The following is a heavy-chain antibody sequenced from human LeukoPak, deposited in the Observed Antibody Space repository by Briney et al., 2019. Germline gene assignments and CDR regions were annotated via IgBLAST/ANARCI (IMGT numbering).Heavy chain of an antibody. CDR3: AREATMVRGIIDWYFDY. D-gene: IGHD3-10*01. CDR1: GGSFSGYY. CDR2: INHGGST. V-gene: IGHV4-34*01. J-gene: IGHJ4*02. Sequence: SETLSLTCAIYGGSFSGYYWSWIRQSPGKGLEWIGEINHGGSTNCNPSLKSRVTISVDTSKNHFSLNLTSVTAADTAVYYCAREATMVRGIIDWYFDYWGQGTLVTVSS.